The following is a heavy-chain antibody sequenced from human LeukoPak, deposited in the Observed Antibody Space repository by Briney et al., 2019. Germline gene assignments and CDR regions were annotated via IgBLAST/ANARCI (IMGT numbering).Heavy chain of an antibody. Sequence: SETLSLTCSVSGDSITNYYWNWVRQPPGKGLEWIGYIHYTGKNYYNPSLKSRITMSVDTSKSQFSLKLSSVTTADTAVYYCAKWHERLLAFDSWGQGALVTVSS. CDR2: IHYTGKN. CDR3: AKWHERLLAFDS. J-gene: IGHJ4*02. CDR1: GDSITNYY. V-gene: IGHV4-59*01. D-gene: IGHD1-1*01.